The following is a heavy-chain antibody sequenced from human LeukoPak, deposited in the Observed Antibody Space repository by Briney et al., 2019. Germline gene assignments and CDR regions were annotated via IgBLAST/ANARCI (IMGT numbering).Heavy chain of an antibody. J-gene: IGHJ5*02. CDR2: IYHIGTT. V-gene: IGHV4-38-2*02. Sequence: PSETLSLSCTDSDYSICSGYFWGWIRQPPGKGLEWIGSIYHIGTTYYNPSLKSRVTISVDTSKNQFSLKLSSVTAADTAVYYCARRSSNYAVVDPWGQGTLVTVSS. D-gene: IGHD6-13*01. CDR3: ARRSSNYAVVDP. CDR1: DYSICSGYF.